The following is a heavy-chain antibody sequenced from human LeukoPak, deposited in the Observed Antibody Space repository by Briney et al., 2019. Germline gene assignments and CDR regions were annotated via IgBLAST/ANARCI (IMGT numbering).Heavy chain of an antibody. D-gene: IGHD2-15*01. CDR2: ISGSGGST. CDR1: GFTFSNYA. V-gene: IGHV3-23*01. J-gene: IGHJ4*02. CDR3: AKGARYCSGGSCFDEYYFDY. Sequence: GGSLRLSCAASGFTFSNYAMSWVRQAPGKGLEWVSGISGSGGSTYYADSVKGRFTISRDNSKNTLYLQMNGLRAEDTAVYFCAKGARYCSGGSCFDEYYFDYWGQGTLVTVSS.